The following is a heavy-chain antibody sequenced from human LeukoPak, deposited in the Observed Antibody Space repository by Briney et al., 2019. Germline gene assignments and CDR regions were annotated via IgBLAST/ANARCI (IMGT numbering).Heavy chain of an antibody. CDR3: ARQRWSWYFYMDV. V-gene: IGHV4-34*01. Sequence: SETLSLTCAVYGGSFSGYYWSWIRQPPGKGLEWIGEINHSGSTNYNPSLKSRVTISVDTSKNQFSLKLSSVTAEDTAVYYCARQRWSWYFYMDVWGKGTTVTISS. CDR1: GGSFSGYY. D-gene: IGHD2-15*01. CDR2: INHSGST. J-gene: IGHJ6*03.